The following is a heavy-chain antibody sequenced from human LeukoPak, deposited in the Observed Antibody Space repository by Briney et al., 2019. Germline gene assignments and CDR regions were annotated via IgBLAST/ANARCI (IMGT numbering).Heavy chain of an antibody. CDR3: TGHSSSNGDFYFDS. Sequence: GGSLRLSCAASGFIFSDSAMHCVRQASGKGLEWVGRIRSKGNSYATAYAESVKGRFTVSRDDSKNTAYLQMNSLKTEDTAVYYCTGHSSSNGDFYFDSWGQGTPVTVSS. J-gene: IGHJ4*02. CDR2: IRSKGNSYAT. V-gene: IGHV3-73*01. CDR1: GFIFSDSA.